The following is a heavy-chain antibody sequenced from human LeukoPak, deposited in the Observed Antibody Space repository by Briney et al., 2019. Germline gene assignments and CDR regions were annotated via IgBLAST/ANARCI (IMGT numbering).Heavy chain of an antibody. V-gene: IGHV1-69*05. CDR2: IIPIFGTA. CDR1: GGTFSSYA. J-gene: IGHJ3*02. CDR3: ARVRDGYNDAYDI. D-gene: IGHD5-24*01. Sequence: SVKVSCKASGGTFSSYAISWVRQAPGQGLEWMGGIIPIFGTANYAQKFQGRVFMTRDTSTSTVYLELSSLKAEDTAVYYCARVRDGYNDAYDIWGQGTVVTVSS.